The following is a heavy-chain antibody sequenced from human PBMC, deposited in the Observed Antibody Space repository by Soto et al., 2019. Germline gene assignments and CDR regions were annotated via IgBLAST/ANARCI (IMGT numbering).Heavy chain of an antibody. CDR2: MYPNSGIT. D-gene: IGHD4-17*01. J-gene: IGHJ5*02. CDR1: GYTFTDYD. CDR3: ARGAQLSNTVTVTWFLP. Sequence: QVQLVQSEAEVKKPGASVKVSCKASGYTFTDYDINWVRQAPGQGLEWMGWMYPNSGITAYPRKFQGRVAMTRDTSISTAYMELNILTSEDTAVYYCARGAQLSNTVTVTWFLPWGQGTLVTVSS. V-gene: IGHV1-8*01.